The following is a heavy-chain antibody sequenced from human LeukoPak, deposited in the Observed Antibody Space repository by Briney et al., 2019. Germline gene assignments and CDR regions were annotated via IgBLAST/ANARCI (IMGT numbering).Heavy chain of an antibody. CDR3: ARDRGYCSGGSCYEMYYFDY. Sequence: SETLSLTCTVSGGSISSGSYYWSWIRQPAGKGLEWIGRIYTSGSTNYNPSLKSRVTISVDTSKNQLSLKLSSVTAADTAVYYCARDRGYCSGGSCYEMYYFDYWGQGTLVTVSS. J-gene: IGHJ4*02. V-gene: IGHV4-61*02. CDR2: IYTSGST. CDR1: GGSISSGSYY. D-gene: IGHD2-15*01.